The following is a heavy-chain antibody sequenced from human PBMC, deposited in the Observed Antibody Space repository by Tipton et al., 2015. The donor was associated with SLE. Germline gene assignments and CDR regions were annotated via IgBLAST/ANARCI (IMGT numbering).Heavy chain of an antibody. CDR2: INHSGST. D-gene: IGHD6-6*01. V-gene: IGHV4-34*01. Sequence: TLSLTCTVSGGSISSYYWSWIRQPPGKGLEWIGEINHSGSTNYNPSLKSRVTISVDTSKNQFSLKLSSVTAADTAVYYCARGSIAARGYYMDVWGKGTTVTVSS. J-gene: IGHJ6*03. CDR1: GGSISSYY. CDR3: ARGSIAARGYYMDV.